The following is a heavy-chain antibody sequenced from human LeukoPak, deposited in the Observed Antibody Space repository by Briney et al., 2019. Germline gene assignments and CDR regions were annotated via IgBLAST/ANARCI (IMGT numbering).Heavy chain of an antibody. CDR2: INPSGGST. CDR3: ARAYYYDSSGYYPLDY. CDR1: GYTFTSYY. Sequence: GASVKVSCKASGYTFTSYYMHWVRQAPGQGLEWMGIINPSGGSTSYAQKFQGRVTMTRDTSTSTVYMELSSLRSEDTAVYYCARAYYYDSSGYYPLDYWGQGTLVTVSS. V-gene: IGHV1-46*01. D-gene: IGHD3-22*01. J-gene: IGHJ4*02.